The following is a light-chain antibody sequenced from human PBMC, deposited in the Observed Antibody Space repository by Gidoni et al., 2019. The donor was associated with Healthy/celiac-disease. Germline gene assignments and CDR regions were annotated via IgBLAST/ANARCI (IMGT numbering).Light chain of an antibody. CDR2: DAT. Sequence: IQMTESPSSLSASVGDRVTITRQASQDMSNYFNWYQQKPGKAPKLMIYDATHLETGVPSRFSGSGCGTDFTITISGLQEEDMVTYCCQQYDNLLTFGGGTKLEIK. J-gene: IGKJ4*01. CDR1: QDMSNY. V-gene: IGKV1-33*01. CDR3: QQYDNLLT.